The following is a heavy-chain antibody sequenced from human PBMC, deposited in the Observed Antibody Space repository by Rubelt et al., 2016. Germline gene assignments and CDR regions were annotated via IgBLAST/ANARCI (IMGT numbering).Heavy chain of an antibody. CDR2: IDPSDSYT. Sequence: EVQLVQSGAEVKKPGESLRISCKGSGYSFTSYWISWVRQMPGKGLEWMGRIDPSDSYTNYSPSFQAHVTIAADKSISTAYLQWSSLKASDTAMYYCARHAGDGGNSEDWFDPWGQGTLVTVSS. V-gene: IGHV5-10-1*01. D-gene: IGHD4-23*01. J-gene: IGHJ5*02. CDR3: ARHAGDGGNSEDWFDP. CDR1: GYSFTSYW.